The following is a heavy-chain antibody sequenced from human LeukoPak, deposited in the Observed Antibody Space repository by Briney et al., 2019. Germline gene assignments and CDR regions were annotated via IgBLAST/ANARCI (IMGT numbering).Heavy chain of an antibody. Sequence: GESLKISCKGSGYSFTSHWVGWVRQMPGKGLEWMGIIYPGDSDTRYSPSFQGQVTISADKSISTAYLQWSSLKASDTAMYYCARCPQYDDYGDYVFDYWGQGTLVTVSS. J-gene: IGHJ4*02. D-gene: IGHD4-17*01. CDR2: IYPGDSDT. CDR1: GYSFTSHW. V-gene: IGHV5-51*01. CDR3: ARCPQYDDYGDYVFDY.